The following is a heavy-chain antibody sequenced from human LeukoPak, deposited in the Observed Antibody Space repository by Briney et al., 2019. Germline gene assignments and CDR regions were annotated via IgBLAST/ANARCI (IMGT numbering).Heavy chain of an antibody. CDR2: INQDGSEK. Sequence: GGSLRLSCAASGFTFSSYLMSWVRQAPGKRLEWVANINQDGSEKYYVDSVKGRFTISRDNARNSLYLQMNSLRAEDTAVYYCARDIAYSSGCSDYWGPGTLVPVSS. V-gene: IGHV3-7*04. D-gene: IGHD6-19*01. CDR3: ARDIAYSSGCSDY. J-gene: IGHJ4*02. CDR1: GFTFSSYL.